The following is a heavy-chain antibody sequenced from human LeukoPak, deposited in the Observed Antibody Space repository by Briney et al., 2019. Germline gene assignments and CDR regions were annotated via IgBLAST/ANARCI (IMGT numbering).Heavy chain of an antibody. V-gene: IGHV4-61*01. CDR2: IYYSGST. Sequence: SETLSLTCTVSGGSVSSGSYYWSWIRQPPGKGLEWIRYIYYSGSTNYNPSLKSRVTISVDTSKNQFSLKLSSVTAADTAVYYCARGGYEQRLWPTPFDYWGQGTLVTVSS. J-gene: IGHJ4*02. CDR1: GGSVSSGSYY. D-gene: IGHD6-25*01. CDR3: ARGGYEQRLWPTPFDY.